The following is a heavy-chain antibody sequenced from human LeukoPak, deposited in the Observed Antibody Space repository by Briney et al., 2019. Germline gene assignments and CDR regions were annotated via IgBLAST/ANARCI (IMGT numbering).Heavy chain of an antibody. CDR2: IYYSGST. Sequence: PETLSLTCTVSGGSISSSSYYWGWIRQPPGKGLEWIGSIYYSGSTYYNPSLKSRVTISVDTSKNQFTLKLSSVTAADTAVYYCARRRFISGTSSSYFDLWGQGTLVTVSS. CDR1: GGSISSSSYY. V-gene: IGHV4-39*06. D-gene: IGHD1-7*01. CDR3: ARRRFISGTSSSYFDL. J-gene: IGHJ5*02.